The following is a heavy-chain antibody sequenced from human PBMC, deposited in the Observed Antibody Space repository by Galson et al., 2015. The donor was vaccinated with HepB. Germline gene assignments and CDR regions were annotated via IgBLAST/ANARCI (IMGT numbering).Heavy chain of an antibody. CDR3: ARGRRIVAGPFDP. Sequence: SLRLSCAASGFTFSSYAMHWVRQAPGKGLEWVAVISYDGSNKYYADSVKGRFTISRDNSKNTLYLQMNSLRAEDTAVYYCARGRRIVAGPFDPWGQGTLVTVSS. V-gene: IGHV3-30-3*01. CDR2: ISYDGSNK. D-gene: IGHD3-22*01. J-gene: IGHJ5*02. CDR1: GFTFSSYA.